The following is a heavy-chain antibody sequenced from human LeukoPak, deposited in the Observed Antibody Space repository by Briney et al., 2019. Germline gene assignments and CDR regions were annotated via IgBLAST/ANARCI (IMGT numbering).Heavy chain of an antibody. CDR3: ARDPGYCSSTSCYTTFDY. J-gene: IGHJ4*02. Sequence: SETLSLTCAVYGGSFSGYYWSWIRQPPGKGLEWIGEINHSGSTNYNPSLKSRVTISVDTSKNQFSLKLSSVTAADTAVYYCARDPGYCSSTSCYTTFDYWGQGTLVTVSS. CDR1: GGSFSGYY. D-gene: IGHD2-2*02. V-gene: IGHV4-34*01. CDR2: INHSGST.